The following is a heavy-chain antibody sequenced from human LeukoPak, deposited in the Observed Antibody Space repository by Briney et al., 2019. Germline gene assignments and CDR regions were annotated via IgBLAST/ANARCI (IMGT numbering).Heavy chain of an antibody. V-gene: IGHV4-34*01. CDR2: INHSGST. Sequence: SETLSLTCAVYGGSFSGYYWSWIRQPLGKGLEWIGEINHSGSTNYNPSLKSRVTISVDTSKNQFSLKLSSVTAADTAVYYCARVARGRGYSDYWGQGTLVTVSS. J-gene: IGHJ4*02. CDR1: GGSFSGYY. CDR3: ARVARGRGYSDY.